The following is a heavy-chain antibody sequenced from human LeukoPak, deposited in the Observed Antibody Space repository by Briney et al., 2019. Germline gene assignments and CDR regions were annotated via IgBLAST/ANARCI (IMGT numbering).Heavy chain of an antibody. J-gene: IGHJ2*01. CDR1: GFTFSSYE. CDR2: ISSSASTI. Sequence: GGSLRLSCAASGFTFSSYEINWVRQAPGKGLEWVSYISSSASTIYSADSVKGRFTISRDNAKNSLYLRMNSLRAEDTAVYYCARLPGYSSSWYDRYFGFWGRGTLVTVSS. CDR3: ARLPGYSSSWYDRYFGF. V-gene: IGHV3-48*03. D-gene: IGHD6-13*01.